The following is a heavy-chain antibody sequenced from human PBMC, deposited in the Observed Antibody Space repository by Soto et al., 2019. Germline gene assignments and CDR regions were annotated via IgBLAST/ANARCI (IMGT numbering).Heavy chain of an antibody. Sequence: TSETLSLTCAVYGGSFSDFYWSWIRQPPGKGLEWIGEINHSGSTNYNPSLKSRVTISVDTSKNQFSLKLSSVTAADTAVYYCARSYCSGGSCYSYRSRYGMDVWGQGTTVTVSS. J-gene: IGHJ6*02. V-gene: IGHV4-34*01. CDR1: GGSFSDFY. D-gene: IGHD2-15*01. CDR2: INHSGST. CDR3: ARSYCSGGSCYSYRSRYGMDV.